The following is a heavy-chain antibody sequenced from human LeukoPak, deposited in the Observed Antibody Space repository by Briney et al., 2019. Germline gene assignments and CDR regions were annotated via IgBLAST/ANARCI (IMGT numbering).Heavy chain of an antibody. J-gene: IGHJ3*02. CDR1: GDSMNYYY. V-gene: IGHV4-34*01. Sequence: NTSETLSLTCTVSGDSMNYYYWNWIRQPPGKGLEWIGEINHSGSTNYNPSLRSRVTISVDTSKNQFSLKFTSMTAADTAVYYCARSSKTQWLSPGDGFDIWGRGTLVTVSS. CDR3: ARSSKTQWLSPGDGFDI. D-gene: IGHD6-19*01. CDR2: INHSGST.